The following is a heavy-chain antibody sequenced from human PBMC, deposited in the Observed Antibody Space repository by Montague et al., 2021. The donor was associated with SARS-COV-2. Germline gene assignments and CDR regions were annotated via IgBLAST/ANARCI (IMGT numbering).Heavy chain of an antibody. Sequence: SLRLSCAASGSTFNNYGMSWVRQAPGKGLEWVSGITRNGDSSGYADSLQGRFTISRDNAKNSLYLQMNSLRVEDTAFYYCARGYNYGPFDCWGQGTTVTVSS. V-gene: IGHV3-20*04. CDR3: ARGYNYGPFDC. D-gene: IGHD5-12*01. J-gene: IGHJ4*03. CDR1: GSTFNNYG. CDR2: ITRNGDSS.